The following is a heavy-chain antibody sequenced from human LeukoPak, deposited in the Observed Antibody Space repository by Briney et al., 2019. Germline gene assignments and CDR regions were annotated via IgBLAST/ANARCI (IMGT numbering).Heavy chain of an antibody. CDR3: ATDYYDSSGYYTGTY. CDR1: GLDFSGAY. CDR2: IKKEGSEK. Sequence: GGSLRPSCAASGLDFSGAYMNWVRRAPGKGWEWLANIKKEGSEKYYVDSVKGRFTISRDNAKNSLYLQMNSLRADDTAVYYCATDYYDSSGYYTGTYWGQGTLVTVSS. D-gene: IGHD3-22*01. J-gene: IGHJ4*02. V-gene: IGHV3-7*03.